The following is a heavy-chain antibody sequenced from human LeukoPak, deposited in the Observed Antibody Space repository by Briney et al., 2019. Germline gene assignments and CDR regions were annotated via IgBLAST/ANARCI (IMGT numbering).Heavy chain of an antibody. V-gene: IGHV1-18*01. CDR2: ISAYNGNT. D-gene: IGHD6-13*01. CDR1: GGTLSRFA. CDR3: ARVRAAAGTGFYYYYYMDV. Sequence: GASVKVSCKASGGTLSRFAISWVRQAPGQGLEWMGWISAYNGNTNYAQKIQGRVTMTTDTSTSTAYMELRSLRSDGTAVYYCARVRAAAGTGFYYYYYMDVWGKGTTVTVSS. J-gene: IGHJ6*03.